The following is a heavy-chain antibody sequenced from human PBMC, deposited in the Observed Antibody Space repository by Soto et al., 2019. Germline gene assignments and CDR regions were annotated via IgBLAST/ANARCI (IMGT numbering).Heavy chain of an antibody. CDR3: ARVTAASSWFDP. CDR1: GGSIFSSY. V-gene: IGHV4-59*01. CDR2: VYYSGST. D-gene: IGHD2-15*01. Sequence: PSETLSLTCTVSGGSIFSSYWTWIRQPPGKGLEWIGNVYYSGSTNYNPSLKSRITISVDTSKNQFSLNLSSVTAADTAVYYCARVTAASSWFDPSGKGNLVTV. J-gene: IGHJ5*02.